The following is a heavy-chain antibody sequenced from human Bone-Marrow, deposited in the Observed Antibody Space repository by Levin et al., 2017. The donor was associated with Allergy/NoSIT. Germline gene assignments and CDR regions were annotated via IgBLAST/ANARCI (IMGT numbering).Heavy chain of an antibody. CDR3: ARVIPLSHGAQQRGDWFDP. D-gene: IGHD6-25*01. J-gene: IGHJ5*02. Sequence: GESLKISCKASGYTFNNYYITWVRQATGQGLEWMGSLDPNSGNTDYAQNFQGRVALTRDISIGTAYMELSSLRSEDTAVYYCARVIPLSHGAQQRGDWFDPWGQGTLVTVSS. CDR1: GYTFNNYY. V-gene: IGHV1-8*01. CDR2: LDPNSGNT.